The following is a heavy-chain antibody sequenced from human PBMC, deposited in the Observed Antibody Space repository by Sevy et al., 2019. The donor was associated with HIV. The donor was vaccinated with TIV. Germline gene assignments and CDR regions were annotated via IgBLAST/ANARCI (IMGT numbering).Heavy chain of an antibody. Sequence: GGSLRVSCAASGFTFSSYSMNWVRQAPGKGLEWVSSISGISNYIYYADSVKGRFSISRDNAKNSLYLQMNSLRAEDTAIYYCARGVQTYDAFDIWGQGTMVTVSS. CDR3: ARGVQTYDAFDI. D-gene: IGHD6-6*01. J-gene: IGHJ3*02. CDR1: GFTFSSYS. V-gene: IGHV3-21*01. CDR2: ISGISNYI.